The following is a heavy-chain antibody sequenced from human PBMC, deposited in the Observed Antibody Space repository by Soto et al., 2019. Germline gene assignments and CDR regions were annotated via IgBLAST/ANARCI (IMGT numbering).Heavy chain of an antibody. J-gene: IGHJ4*02. D-gene: IGHD3-3*01. V-gene: IGHV4-4*02. CDR2: IYHSGST. CDR3: ARVYYDFWSGYYYFDY. Sequence: SETLSLTCAVSSGSISSSNWWSWVRQPPGKGLEWIGEIYHSGSTNYNPSLKSRVTISVDKSKNQFSLKLSSVTAADTAVYYCARVYYDFWSGYYYFDYWGQGTLVTVSS. CDR1: SGSISSSNW.